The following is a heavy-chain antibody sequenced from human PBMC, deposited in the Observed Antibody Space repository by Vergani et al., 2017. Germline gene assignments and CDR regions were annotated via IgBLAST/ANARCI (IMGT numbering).Heavy chain of an antibody. V-gene: IGHV3-33*08. J-gene: IGHJ3*02. CDR1: GFIFRRSG. Sequence: QLVESGGGVVQPGRSLRLSCAVSGFIFRRSGIHWVRQAPGKGLEWVAFIWFDGSNKYYGDSVKGRFTISRDNSRNTAFLQMDNLRPEDTARYYCARDGHYSVLSGYYIGGGFDIWGQGTMVTVSS. CDR2: IWFDGSNK. CDR3: ARDGHYSVLSGYYIGGGFDI. D-gene: IGHD3-3*01.